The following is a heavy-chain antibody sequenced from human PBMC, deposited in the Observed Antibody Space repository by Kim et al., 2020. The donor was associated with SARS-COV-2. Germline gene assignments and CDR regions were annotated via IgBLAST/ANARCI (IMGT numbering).Heavy chain of an antibody. Sequence: SYADSVKGRFTISRDNAKNTLYLQMNSLRGEDTAVYYCARVPSDYYGMDVWGQGTTVTVSS. CDR3: ARVPSDYYGMDV. J-gene: IGHJ6*02. D-gene: IGHD6-6*01. V-gene: IGHV3-74*01.